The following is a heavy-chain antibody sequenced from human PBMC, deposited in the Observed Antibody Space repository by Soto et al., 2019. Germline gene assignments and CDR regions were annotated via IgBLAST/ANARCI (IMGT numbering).Heavy chain of an antibody. CDR1: RFTFSSYA. CDR2: ISGGGNDA. J-gene: IGHJ4*02. Sequence: EVQLLESGGGLVQPGGSLVLSCAASRFTFSSYAMSWGRQDPGKGLEWVSSISGGGNDAYYADSVKGRFTISRDNSQNTLYRQMSSLRADDTAVYYCARSLFLSSTDTEPVDYWGQGALVTVSS. CDR3: ARSLFLSSTDTEPVDY. V-gene: IGHV3-23*01. D-gene: IGHD1-1*01.